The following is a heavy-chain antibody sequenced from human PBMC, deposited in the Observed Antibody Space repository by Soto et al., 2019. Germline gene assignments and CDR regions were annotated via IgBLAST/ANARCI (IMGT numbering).Heavy chain of an antibody. J-gene: IGHJ4*02. CDR3: ARGGIAAAAPRDY. CDR2: ISAYNGNT. CDR1: GYMFTSYG. Sequence: QVQLVQSGTEVKKPGASMKVSCKASGYMFTSYGITWVRQAPGQGLEWMGWISAYNGNTKHAQKFQGRLTMTTDASTSTAFMEVGSLTSDDTAVYFCARGGIAAAAPRDYWGQGTLVTVSS. V-gene: IGHV1-18*04. D-gene: IGHD6-13*01.